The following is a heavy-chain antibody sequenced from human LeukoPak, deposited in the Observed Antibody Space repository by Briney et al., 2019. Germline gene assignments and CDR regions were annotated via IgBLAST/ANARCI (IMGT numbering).Heavy chain of an antibody. CDR3: AREGGYDSSGYYYFVSYYYYMDV. V-gene: IGHV3-7*01. CDR1: GFTFSSYW. J-gene: IGHJ6*03. CDR2: IKQDGSEK. Sequence: GGSLRLSCAASGFTFSSYWMSWVRQAPGKGLEWVANIKQDGSEKYYADSVKGRFTISRDNAKNSLYLQMNSLRAEDTAVYYCAREGGYDSSGYYYFVSYYYYMDVWGKGTTVTVSS. D-gene: IGHD3-22*01.